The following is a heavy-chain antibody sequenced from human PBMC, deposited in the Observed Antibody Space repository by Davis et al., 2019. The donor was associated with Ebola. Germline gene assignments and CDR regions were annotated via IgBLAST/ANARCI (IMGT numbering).Heavy chain of an antibody. CDR1: GYTFTGYY. V-gene: IGHV1-2*04. Sequence: ASVKVSCKASGYTFTGYYMHWVRQAPGQGLEWMGWINPNRGGTNYAQKFQGWVTMTRDTSISTAYMELSRLRSDDTAVYYCARENIAAAGTWYYYYGMDVWGQGTTVTVSS. CDR3: ARENIAAAGTWYYYYGMDV. D-gene: IGHD6-13*01. J-gene: IGHJ6*02. CDR2: INPNRGGT.